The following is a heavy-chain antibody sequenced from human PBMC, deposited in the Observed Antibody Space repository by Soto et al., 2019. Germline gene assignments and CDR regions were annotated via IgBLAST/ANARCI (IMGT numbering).Heavy chain of an antibody. CDR1: GGTFSSYA. Sequence: QVQLVQSGAEVKKPGSSVKVSCKASGGTFSSYAISWVRQAPGQGLEWMGGIIPIFNTADYAQKFQGRVTITADESTNSAYRELSSLRSEYTAVYYCAGHSSGVPAYYDGIAVWGQGTTVTVSS. V-gene: IGHV1-69*12. J-gene: IGHJ6*02. CDR3: AGHSSGVPAYYDGIAV. CDR2: IIPIFNTA. D-gene: IGHD3-22*01.